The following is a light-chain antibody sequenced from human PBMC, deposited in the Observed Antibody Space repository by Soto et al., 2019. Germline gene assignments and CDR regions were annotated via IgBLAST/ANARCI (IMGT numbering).Light chain of an antibody. CDR1: QSISSW. V-gene: IGKV1-5*01. CDR2: DAS. Sequence: DIQMTQSPSTLSASVGDRVTITCRASQSISSWLAWYQQKPGKAPKLLIYDASSLESGVPSRFSGSGSGAEFTLNISSLQHDDFATYYCQQYNSYSTFGQGTKVEIK. CDR3: QQYNSYST. J-gene: IGKJ1*01.